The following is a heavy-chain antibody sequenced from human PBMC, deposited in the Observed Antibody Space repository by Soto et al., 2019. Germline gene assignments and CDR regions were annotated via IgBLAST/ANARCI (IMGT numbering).Heavy chain of an antibody. D-gene: IGHD3-22*01. Sequence: GGSLRLSCAASGFSFIIFAMNLVRQATGQGLEWVSGISGGGGSTYYADSVKGRFTISRDNSNNTLYLQMDSLRAEDTAVYYCAKDPTSYDSSAQFDSWGQGTLVTVS. CDR1: GFSFIIFA. CDR3: AKDPTSYDSSAQFDS. J-gene: IGHJ4*02. CDR2: ISGGGGST. V-gene: IGHV3-23*01.